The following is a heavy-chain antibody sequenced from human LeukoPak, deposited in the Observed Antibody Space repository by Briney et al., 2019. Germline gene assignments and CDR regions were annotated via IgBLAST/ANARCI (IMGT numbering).Heavy chain of an antibody. CDR2: IYYSGST. CDR1: GGSISSSSYY. V-gene: IGHV4-39*01. Sequence: SETLSLXCTVSGGSISSSSYYWGWIRQPPGKGLEWIGSIYYSGSTYYNPSLKSRVSISVDTSKNQFSLKLSSVTAADTAVSYCARSQAYGIFDYWGQGTLVTVSS. J-gene: IGHJ4*02. D-gene: IGHD4-17*01. CDR3: ARSQAYGIFDY.